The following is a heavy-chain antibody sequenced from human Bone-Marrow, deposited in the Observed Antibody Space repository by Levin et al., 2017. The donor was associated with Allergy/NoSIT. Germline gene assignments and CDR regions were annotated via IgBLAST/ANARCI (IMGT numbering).Heavy chain of an antibody. CDR2: INPNSGGT. CDR3: ARDHTGSYYGMDV. D-gene: IGHD3-10*01. Sequence: PGGSLRLSCKASGYTFTGYYMHWVRQAPGQGLEWMGWINPNSGGTNYAQKFQGRVTMTRDTSISTAYMELSRLRSDDTAVYYCARDHTGSYYGMDVWGQGTTVTVSS. J-gene: IGHJ6*02. V-gene: IGHV1-2*02. CDR1: GYTFTGYY.